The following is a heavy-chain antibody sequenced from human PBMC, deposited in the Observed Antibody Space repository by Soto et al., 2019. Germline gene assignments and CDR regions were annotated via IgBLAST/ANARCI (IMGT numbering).Heavy chain of an antibody. Sequence: EVQLLESGGGLVQPGGSLRLSCAASGFTFSSYAMSWVRQAPGKGLEWVSAISGSGGSTYYADSVKGRFTISRDNSKNTLYRQMNSLRAEDTAVYYCAKAQTIRGYDYNWFDPWGQGTLVTVSS. CDR1: GFTFSSYA. CDR3: AKAQTIRGYDYNWFDP. CDR2: ISGSGGST. J-gene: IGHJ5*02. V-gene: IGHV3-23*01. D-gene: IGHD5-12*01.